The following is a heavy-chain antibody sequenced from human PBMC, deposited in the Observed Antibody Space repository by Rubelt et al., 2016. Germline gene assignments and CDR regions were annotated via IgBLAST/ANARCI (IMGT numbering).Heavy chain of an antibody. V-gene: IGHV4-38-2*02. CDR2: IYHSGSA. CDR1: GYSISSGYY. J-gene: IGHJ3*02. Sequence: QVQLQESGPGLVKPSETLSLTCSISGYSISSGYYWGWIRQPPGKGLEWIGSIYHSGSAYYNPSLKSRVTISVDTSENQFSLKLSSVTAADTAVYYCARGMYSSSWFAIWGQGTMVTVSS. D-gene: IGHD6-13*01. CDR3: ARGMYSSSWFAI.